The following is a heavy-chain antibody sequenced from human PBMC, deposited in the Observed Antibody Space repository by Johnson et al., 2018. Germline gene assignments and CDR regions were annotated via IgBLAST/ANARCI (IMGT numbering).Heavy chain of an antibody. V-gene: IGHV3-48*02. D-gene: IGHD2-21*01. J-gene: IGHJ3*02. CDR3: VREYCGSSGRAFDI. CDR1: GFTFSTYS. Sequence: VQLVESGGGLVQPGGSLRLSCAASGFTFSTYSMNWVRQAPGKGLEWVSYISSSSSVIYYADSVKGRFTISRDKAKNSLYLQMSSLRDEDTAVCYCVREYCGSSGRAFDIWVQGTMVTVSS. CDR2: ISSSSSVI.